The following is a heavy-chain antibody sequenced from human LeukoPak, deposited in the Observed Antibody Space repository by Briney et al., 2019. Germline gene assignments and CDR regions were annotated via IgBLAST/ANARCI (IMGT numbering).Heavy chain of an antibody. CDR1: GFTFDDYA. V-gene: IGHV3-9*01. D-gene: IGHD5-18*01. J-gene: IGHJ6*03. Sequence: PGGSLRLSCAASGFTFDDYAMHWVRQAPGKGLEWVSGISWNSGSIGYADSVKGRFTISRDNAKNSLYLQMNSLRAEDTALYYCAKDGAGHSYATNYYYYYMDVWGKGTTVTVSS. CDR2: ISWNSGSI. CDR3: AKDGAGHSYATNYYYYYMDV.